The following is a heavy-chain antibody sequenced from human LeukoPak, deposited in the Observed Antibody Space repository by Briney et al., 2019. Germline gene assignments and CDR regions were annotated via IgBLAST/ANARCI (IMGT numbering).Heavy chain of an antibody. CDR1: GYTFTSYY. CDR3: ARVGSTWWFDP. CDR2: INPSGGST. Sequence: ASVKVSCKASGYTFTSYYTHWVRQAPGQGLEWMGIINPSGGSTSYAQKFQGRVTMTRDTSTSTVYMELSSLRSEDTAVYYCARVGSTWWFDPWGQGTLVTVSS. V-gene: IGHV1-46*01. J-gene: IGHJ5*02.